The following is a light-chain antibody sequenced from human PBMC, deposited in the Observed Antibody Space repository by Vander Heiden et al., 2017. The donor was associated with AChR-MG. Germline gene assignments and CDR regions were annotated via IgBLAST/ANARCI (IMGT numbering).Light chain of an antibody. CDR2: EVS. J-gene: IGLJ3*02. CDR3: SSYAGSNNVV. V-gene: IGLV2-8*01. CDR1: SSDVGGYNY. Sequence: QSALTQPPSASGSPGQSVSIDCTGTSSDVGGYNYVSWYQQHPGKAPKLMFYEVSKRPSGVPDRFSGSKSGNTASLTVSGLQAEDEADYYCSSYAGSNNVVFGGGTKLTVL.